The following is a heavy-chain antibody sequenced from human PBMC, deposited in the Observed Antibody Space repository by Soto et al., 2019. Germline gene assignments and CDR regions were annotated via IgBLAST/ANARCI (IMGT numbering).Heavy chain of an antibody. D-gene: IGHD2-8*01. CDR2: INPKSGGT. Sequence: ASVKVSCKASGYSFTDYHIHWVRQAPGQGLEWLGRINPKSGGTSTAQKFQGWVSMTTDTSISTASMELTRLTSDDTAIYYSARGDSTDSSNGVCSFSYNHDMDVWGQGTTVTVSS. CDR1: GYSFTDYH. J-gene: IGHJ6*02. V-gene: IGHV1-2*04. CDR3: ARGDSTDSSNGVCSFSYNHDMDV.